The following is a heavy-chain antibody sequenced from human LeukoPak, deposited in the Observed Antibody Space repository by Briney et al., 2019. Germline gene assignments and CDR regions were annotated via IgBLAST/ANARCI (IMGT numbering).Heavy chain of an antibody. D-gene: IGHD3-10*01. V-gene: IGHV3-66*01. CDR3: ARGHLVRGINDAFDI. CDR1: GLNVSNNY. Sequence: PGGSLRLSCAASGLNVSNNYMSWVRQAPGNRLEWVSVIYSGGSAYHADSVRGRFTISRDNSDNTLYLQMNSLRVEDTAVYFCARGHLVRGINDAFDIWGQGTMVTVSS. CDR2: IYSGGSA. J-gene: IGHJ3*02.